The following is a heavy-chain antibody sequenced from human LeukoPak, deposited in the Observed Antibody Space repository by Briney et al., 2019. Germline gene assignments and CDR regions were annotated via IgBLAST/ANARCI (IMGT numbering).Heavy chain of an antibody. V-gene: IGHV4-39*01. CDR2: IYYSGST. CDR3: ARQQPGPTYFDY. J-gene: IGHJ4*02. CDR1: GGSISSSSYY. D-gene: IGHD6-13*01. Sequence: SETLSLTCTVSGGSISSSSYYWGWIRQPPGKGLEWIGSIYYSGSTYYNPSLKSRVTIPVDTSKNQFSLKLSSVTAADTAVYYCARQQPGPTYFDYWGQGTLVTVSS.